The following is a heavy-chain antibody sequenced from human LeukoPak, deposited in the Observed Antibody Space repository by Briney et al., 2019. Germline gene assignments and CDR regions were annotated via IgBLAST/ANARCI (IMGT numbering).Heavy chain of an antibody. D-gene: IGHD3-9*01. Sequence: GRSLRLSCAASGFTFSSYAMHWVRQAPGKGLEWVAVISYDGSNKYYADSVKGRFTISRDNSKNTLYLQMNSLRAEDTAVYYWQRDGYDILTNYYFDYWGQGTLVTVSS. CDR2: ISYDGSNK. V-gene: IGHV3-30*04. J-gene: IGHJ4*02. CDR1: GFTFSSYA. CDR3: QRDGYDILTNYYFDY.